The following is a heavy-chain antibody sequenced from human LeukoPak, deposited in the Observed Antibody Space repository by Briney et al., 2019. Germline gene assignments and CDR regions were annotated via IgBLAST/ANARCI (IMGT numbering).Heavy chain of an antibody. V-gene: IGHV3-23*01. CDR3: AKDGKFGGGSPGDAFNI. CDR1: GFTFSTYA. CDR2: ISGGGGTT. Sequence: GGSLRLSCAASGFTFSTYAMSWVRQAPGEGLEWVSVISGGGGTTFYADSVKGRFSISRDNSKSTLYLQMNSLRVEDTAVYYCAKDGKFGGGSPGDAFNIRGQGTMVTVSS. J-gene: IGHJ3*02. D-gene: IGHD3-16*01.